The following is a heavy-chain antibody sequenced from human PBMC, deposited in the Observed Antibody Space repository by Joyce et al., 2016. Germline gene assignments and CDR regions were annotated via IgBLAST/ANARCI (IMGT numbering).Heavy chain of an antibody. V-gene: IGHV4-4*02. CDR3: ARGDLHSSYYFDY. Sequence: QVQLQESGPGLVKPSGTLSLTCAVSGGSISSSYWGNWVRQPPGKGLKWIGEIYHRGTTNYNPSLKRRVTISVDKSKNQFSLNLTSVTAADTAVYYCARGDLHSSYYFDYWGQGTLVPVSS. D-gene: IGHD2-21*01. CDR1: GGSISSSYW. CDR2: IYHRGTT. J-gene: IGHJ4*02.